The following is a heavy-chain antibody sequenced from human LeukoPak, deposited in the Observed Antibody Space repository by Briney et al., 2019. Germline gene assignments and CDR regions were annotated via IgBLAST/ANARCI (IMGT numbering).Heavy chain of an antibody. CDR1: GFSFSSYW. D-gene: IGHD3-22*01. V-gene: IGHV3-74*01. CDR2: INTDGINT. Sequence: GGSLRLSCAASGFSFSSYWMHWVRQAPGKGLVWVSRINTDGINTVYADSVKGRFTISRDNAKKTVSLQMNSLRPEDTGVYYCARAPSEIGGYYPEYFRHWGQGTLVTVSS. CDR3: ARAPSEIGGYYPEYFRH. J-gene: IGHJ1*01.